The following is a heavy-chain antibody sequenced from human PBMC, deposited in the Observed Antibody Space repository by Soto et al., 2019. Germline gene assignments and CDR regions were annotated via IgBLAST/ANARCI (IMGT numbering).Heavy chain of an antibody. CDR2: ISAYNGNT. CDR3: ARARTYYDFWSGYGVNWFDP. CDR1: GYTFTSYG. Sequence: ASVKVSCKASGYTFTSYGISWVRQAPGQGLEWMGWISAYNGNTNYAQKLQGRVTMTTDTSTSTAYMELRSLRSDDTAVYYCARARTYYDFWSGYGVNWFDPWGQGTLVTVSS. J-gene: IGHJ5*02. V-gene: IGHV1-18*04. D-gene: IGHD3-3*01.